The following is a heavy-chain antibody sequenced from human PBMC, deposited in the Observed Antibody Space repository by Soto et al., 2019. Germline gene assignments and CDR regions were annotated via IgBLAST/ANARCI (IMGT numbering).Heavy chain of an antibody. D-gene: IGHD3-9*01. CDR1: GGSFSGYY. V-gene: IGHV4-34*01. Sequence: QVQLQQWGAGPMRPLETLSLTCGVSGGSFSGYYWAWIRQSPGKGLEWIGEINDRGSINYNPSLKSRVSISVDTSKNHYSLNLRSVTAADTAVYYCARESHDILTGPPWVWYFDLWGGCTLVTVSS. CDR2: INDRGSI. J-gene: IGHJ2*01. CDR3: ARESHDILTGPPWVWYFDL.